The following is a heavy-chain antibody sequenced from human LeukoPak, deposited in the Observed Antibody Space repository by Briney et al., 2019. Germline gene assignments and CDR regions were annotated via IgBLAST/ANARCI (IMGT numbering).Heavy chain of an antibody. J-gene: IGHJ5*02. V-gene: IGHV4-4*07. Sequence: SETLSLTCTVSGGSISSYYWSWIRQPAGKGLEWIGRIYTSGSTNYNPSLKSRVTMSVDTSKNQFPLKLSSVTAADTAMYYCARRRGAARPYWFDPWGQGTLVTVSS. CDR3: ARRRGAARPYWFDP. CDR1: GGSISSYY. D-gene: IGHD6-6*01. CDR2: IYTSGST.